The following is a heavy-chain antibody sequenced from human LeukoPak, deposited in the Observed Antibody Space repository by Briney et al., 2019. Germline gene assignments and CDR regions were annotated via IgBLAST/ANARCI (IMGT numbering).Heavy chain of an antibody. CDR3: ARERGDFGVATDYYYYYMDV. V-gene: IGHV4-34*01. J-gene: IGHJ6*03. CDR2: INRSGST. D-gene: IGHD3-3*01. CDR1: GGSFSGYY. Sequence: PSETLSLTCAVYGGSFSGYYWSWIRQPPGKGLEWIGEINRSGSTNYNPSLKSRVTISVDTSKNQFSLKLSSVTAADRAVYYCARERGDFGVATDYYYYYMDVWGKGTTVTVSS.